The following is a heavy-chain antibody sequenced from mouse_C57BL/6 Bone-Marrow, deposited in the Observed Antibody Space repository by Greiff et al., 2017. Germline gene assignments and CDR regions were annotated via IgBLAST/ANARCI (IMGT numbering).Heavy chain of an antibody. D-gene: IGHD1-1*01. J-gene: IGHJ3*01. CDR2: IYPGSGST. CDR3: ARRITTVVEGGFAY. Sequence: QVQLQQPGAELVKPGASVKMSCKASGYTFTSYGITWVKQRPGQGLEWIGDIYPGSGSTNYNEKFKSKATLTVDTSSSTAYMQLSSLTSEDSAVYYWARRITTVVEGGFAYWGQGTLVTVSA. CDR1: GYTFTSYG. V-gene: IGHV1-55*01.